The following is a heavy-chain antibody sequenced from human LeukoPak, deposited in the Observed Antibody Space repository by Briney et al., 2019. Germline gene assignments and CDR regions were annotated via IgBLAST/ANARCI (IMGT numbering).Heavy chain of an antibody. CDR2: INHSGST. D-gene: IGHD3-16*02. CDR3: ARHGYVWGSYRPPYFDY. J-gene: IGHJ4*02. Sequence: SETLSLTCTVSGGSISSSSYYWSWIRQPPGTGLEWIGEINHSGSTNYNPSLKSRVTISVDTSKNQFSLKLSSVTAADTAVYYCARHGYVWGSYRPPYFDYWGQGTLVTVSS. CDR1: GGSISSSSYY. V-gene: IGHV4-39*01.